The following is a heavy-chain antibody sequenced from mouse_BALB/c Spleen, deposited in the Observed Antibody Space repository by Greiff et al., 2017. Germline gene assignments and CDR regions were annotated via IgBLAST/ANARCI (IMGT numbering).Heavy chain of an antibody. D-gene: IGHD2-1*01. Sequence: VQLQQSGPGLVAPSQSLSITCTVSGFSLTSYGVHWVRQPPGKGLEWLGVIWAGGSTNYNSALMSRLSISKDNSKSQVFLKMNSLQTDDTAMYYCAREGMDGNYAWFAYWGQGTLVTVSA. V-gene: IGHV2-9*02. J-gene: IGHJ3*01. CDR3: AREGMDGNYAWFAY. CDR1: GFSLTSYG. CDR2: IWAGGST.